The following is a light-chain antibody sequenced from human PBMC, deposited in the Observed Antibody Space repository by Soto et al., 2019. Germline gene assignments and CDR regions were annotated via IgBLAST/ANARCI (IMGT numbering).Light chain of an antibody. CDR3: ISYTSSSTSYV. Sequence: QSALTQPASVSGSPGQSITISCTGTSSDVGGYNYVAWYQQHPGKVPRLMIYEVSNRPSGVSNRFSGSKSGSTASLTISGLPAEDEADYYCISYTSSSTSYVFGTGTKVTVL. J-gene: IGLJ1*01. V-gene: IGLV2-14*01. CDR1: SSDVGGYNY. CDR2: EVS.